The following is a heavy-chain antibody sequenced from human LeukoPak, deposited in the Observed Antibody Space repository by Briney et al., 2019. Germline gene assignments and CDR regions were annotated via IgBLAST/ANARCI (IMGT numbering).Heavy chain of an antibody. Sequence: ASVKVSCKASGYTFTSYNIHWVRQAPGQGREWMGVINPTGGSTGYAQKFQGRVTMTRDTYSTTVYMEMSSLRSEDTAVYYCARDIAGGWNYFDYWGQGTMVTVSS. D-gene: IGHD1-14*01. J-gene: IGHJ4*02. CDR2: INPTGGST. CDR3: ARDIAGGWNYFDY. V-gene: IGHV1-46*01. CDR1: GYTFTSYN.